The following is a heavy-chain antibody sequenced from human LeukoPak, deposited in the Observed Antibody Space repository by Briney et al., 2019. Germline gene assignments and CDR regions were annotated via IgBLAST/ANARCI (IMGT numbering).Heavy chain of an antibody. CDR1: GFTLSSYG. CDR2: MWYDGSNK. V-gene: IGHV3-33*01. D-gene: IGHD6-19*01. CDR3: ARDSGSGWYQYFDY. J-gene: IGHJ4*02. Sequence: GGSLRLPCGASGFTLSSYGMHWAPPAPGKGVEGVAVMWYDGSNKYYADSVKGRFTISRDNSKNTLYLQMNSLRAEDTAVYYCARDSGSGWYQYFDYWGQGTLVTVSS.